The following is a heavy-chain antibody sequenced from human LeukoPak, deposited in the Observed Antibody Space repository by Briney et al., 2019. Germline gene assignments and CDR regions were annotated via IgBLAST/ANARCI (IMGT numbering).Heavy chain of an antibody. J-gene: IGHJ4*02. D-gene: IGHD4/OR15-4a*01. CDR3: ARRAGAYSHPYDF. CDR1: GFTVSSNS. V-gene: IGHV3-53*01. CDR2: IYSDNT. Sequence: GGSLRLSCTVSGFTVSSNSMSWVRQAPGKGLEWVSFIYSDNTHYSDSVKGRLTISRDNSKNTLYLQMNSLRAEDTAVYYCARRAGAYSHPYDFWGQGTLVTVSS.